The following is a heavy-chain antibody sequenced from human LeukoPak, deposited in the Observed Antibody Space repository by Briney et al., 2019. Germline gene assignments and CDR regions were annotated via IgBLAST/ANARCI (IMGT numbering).Heavy chain of an antibody. V-gene: IGHV4-39*01. CDR3: ARPTAEYLYGMDV. D-gene: IGHD2-2*01. Sequence: SETLSLTCTVSGGSISSSSYYWGWIRQPPGKGLEWIGSVYYRGSTYYNPSLKSRVTISLDTSKNQFSLKLSSVTAADTAVYYCARPTAEYLYGMDVWGQGTTVTVSS. CDR1: GGSISSSSYY. CDR2: VYYRGST. J-gene: IGHJ6*02.